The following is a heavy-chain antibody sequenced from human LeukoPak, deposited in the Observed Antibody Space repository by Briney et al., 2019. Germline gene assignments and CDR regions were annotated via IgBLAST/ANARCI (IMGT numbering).Heavy chain of an antibody. V-gene: IGHV4-59*01. D-gene: IGHD1-26*01. CDR3: ARGDTWEGLDY. CDR2: IYYSGST. Sequence: SETLSLTCTVSGGSISRYYWSWIRQPPGKGLEWIGYIYYSGSTNYNPSLKSRVTISVDTSKNQFSLKLSSVTAADTAVYYCARGDTWEGLDYWGQGTLVTVSS. CDR1: GGSISRYY. J-gene: IGHJ4*02.